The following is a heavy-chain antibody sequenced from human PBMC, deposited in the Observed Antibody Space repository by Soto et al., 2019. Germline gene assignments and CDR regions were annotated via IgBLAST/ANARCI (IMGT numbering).Heavy chain of an antibody. CDR3: ARDVDYGSGSYGAFDI. V-gene: IGHV1-46*03. CDR1: GYTFTSYY. CDR2: INPSGGST. J-gene: IGHJ3*02. D-gene: IGHD3-10*01. Sequence: ASVKVSCKASGYTFTSYYMHWVRQAPGQGLEWVGIINPSGGSTSYAQKFQGRVTMTRDTSTSTVYMELSSLRSEDTAVYYCARDVDYGSGSYGAFDIWGQGTMVTVSS.